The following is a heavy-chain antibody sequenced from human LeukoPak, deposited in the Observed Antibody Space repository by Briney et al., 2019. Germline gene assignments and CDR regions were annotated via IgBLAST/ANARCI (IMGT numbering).Heavy chain of an antibody. D-gene: IGHD6-13*01. CDR1: GYTFTGYY. J-gene: IGHJ4*02. CDR2: INPNSGGT. Sequence: ASVKVSCKASGYTFTGYYMHWVRQAPGQGLEWMGWINPNSGGTNYAQKFQGRVTMTRDTSISTAYMELSRLRSDDTAVYYCARDHGSSWYDLVYWGQGTLVTVSS. CDR3: ARDHGSSWYDLVY. V-gene: IGHV1-2*02.